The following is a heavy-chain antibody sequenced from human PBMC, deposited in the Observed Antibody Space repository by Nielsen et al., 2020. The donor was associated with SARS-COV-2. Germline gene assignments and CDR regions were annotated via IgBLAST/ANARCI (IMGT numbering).Heavy chain of an antibody. Sequence: GGSLRLSCAASGFTFSSYWMHWVRQAPGKGLEWVSGISWNSGSIGYADSVKGRFTISRDNAKNSLYLQMNSLRAEDTAVYYCARGKVDYDILTGYWGGIADWFDPWGQGTLVTVSS. D-gene: IGHD3-9*01. CDR3: ARGKVDYDILTGYWGGIADWFDP. CDR1: GFTFSSYW. J-gene: IGHJ5*02. CDR2: ISWNSGSI. V-gene: IGHV3-74*01.